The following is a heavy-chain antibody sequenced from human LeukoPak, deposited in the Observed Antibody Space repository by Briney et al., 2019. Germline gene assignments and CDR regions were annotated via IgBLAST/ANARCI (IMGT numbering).Heavy chain of an antibody. V-gene: IGHV1-2*02. CDR1: GYTFTGYY. D-gene: IGHD5-12*01. J-gene: IGHJ2*01. CDR2: INPNSGGT. Sequence: ASVKVSCKASGYTFTGYYMHWVRQAPGQRLEWMGWINPNSGGTNYAQKFQGGVTMTRDTSISTAYMELSRLTSDDTAVYYCARDLGSIVATFDFFWYFDLWGRGTLLTVSS. CDR3: ARDLGSIVATFDFFWYFDL.